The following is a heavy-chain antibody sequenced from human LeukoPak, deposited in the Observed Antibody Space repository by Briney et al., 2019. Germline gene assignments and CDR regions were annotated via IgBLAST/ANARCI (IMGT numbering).Heavy chain of an antibody. V-gene: IGHV1-2*02. CDR2: INPITGDT. CDR1: GYTFNQFY. CDR3: ARDRSLKVYYIDV. J-gene: IGHJ6*03. Sequence: ASVKVSCKASGYTFNQFYMHWVRQAPGQGLEWMGWINPITGDTTYAQRFQGRLTMTRDTSISTAYMELSSLRSDDTAVYFCARDRSLKVYYIDVWGRGTTVIISS.